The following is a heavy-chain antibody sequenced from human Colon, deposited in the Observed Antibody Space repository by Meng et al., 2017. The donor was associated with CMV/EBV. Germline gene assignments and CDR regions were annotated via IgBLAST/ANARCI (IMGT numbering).Heavy chain of an antibody. V-gene: IGHV4-59*01. J-gene: IGHJ6*02. CDR3: ARENYYGMDV. CDR1: GGSISSYY. CDR2: IYYSGST. Sequence: SETLSLSCTVSGGSISSYYWSWIRQPPGKGLEWIGYIYYSGSTNYNPSLKSRVTISVDTSKNQFSLKLSSVTAADTAVYYCARENYYGMDVWGQGTTVTVSS.